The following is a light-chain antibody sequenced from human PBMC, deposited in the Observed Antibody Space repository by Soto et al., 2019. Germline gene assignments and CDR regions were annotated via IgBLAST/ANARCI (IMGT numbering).Light chain of an antibody. J-gene: IGKJ1*01. CDR2: TAS. Sequence: DIQMTQSPSSLSASVGDRVTITCRASQSISSYLNWYQQKPGKAPKLLIYTASSLQSGVPSRFSGSGSGTDFTLTISSLQPDDFVTYYCQQSYSSPRTFGQGTKVDIK. CDR3: QQSYSSPRT. V-gene: IGKV1-39*01. CDR1: QSISSY.